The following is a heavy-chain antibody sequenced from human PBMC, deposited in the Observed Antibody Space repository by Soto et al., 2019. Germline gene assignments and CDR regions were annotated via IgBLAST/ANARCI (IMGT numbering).Heavy chain of an antibody. Sequence: PSETLSLTCTVSGGSISSYYWSWIRQPPGKGLEWIGYIYYSGSTNYNPSLKSRVTISVDTSKNQFSLKLSSVTAADTAVYYCARGYCSSTCCYGGPDYFDYWGQGTLVTVPS. D-gene: IGHD2-2*01. CDR2: IYYSGST. V-gene: IGHV4-59*08. CDR1: GGSISSYY. CDR3: ARGYCSSTCCYGGPDYFDY. J-gene: IGHJ4*02.